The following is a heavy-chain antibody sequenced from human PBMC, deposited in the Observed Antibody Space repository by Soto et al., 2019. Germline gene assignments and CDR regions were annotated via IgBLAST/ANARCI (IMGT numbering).Heavy chain of an antibody. CDR1: GFSLTTDRVG. CDR3: AHAYGGRSLY. J-gene: IGHJ4*02. V-gene: IGHV2-5*02. CDR2: IYWDDSK. D-gene: IGHD1-26*01. Sequence: QITLKESGPTLVKPTQTLTLTCTFSGFSLTTDRVGVGWIRQPPGEGLEWLAVIYWDDSKTYRPSLESRLTITKDTSKTQVALTMTNMDSLDTATYYCAHAYGGRSLYWGQGTLVTVSS.